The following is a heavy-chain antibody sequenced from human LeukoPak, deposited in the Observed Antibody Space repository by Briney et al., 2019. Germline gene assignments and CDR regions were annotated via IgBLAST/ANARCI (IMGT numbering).Heavy chain of an antibody. Sequence: PSETLSLTCTVSGGSISSYYWSWIRQPAGKGLEWIGRIYTSGSTNYNPSLKSRVTMSVDTSKNQFPLKLSSVTAADTAVYYCAREVPFNFIAAAGTGLDYWGQGTLVTVSS. CDR3: AREVPFNFIAAAGTGLDY. V-gene: IGHV4-4*07. CDR1: GGSISSYY. D-gene: IGHD6-13*01. CDR2: IYTSGST. J-gene: IGHJ4*02.